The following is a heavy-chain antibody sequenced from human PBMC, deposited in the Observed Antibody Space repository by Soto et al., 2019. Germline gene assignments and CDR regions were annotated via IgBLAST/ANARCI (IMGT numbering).Heavy chain of an antibody. Sequence: QLQLVQSGTEVKEPGSSVKVSCKASGGTFSTSSFVWVRQGPGPGLEWMGGIIPIFTRTNFAQKFQGRVTFSADEHTRTTYMELRSLTSEDTAIYYCARDVVRSTAGGSWGQGTLVTVSS. CDR1: GGTFSTSS. J-gene: IGHJ5*02. V-gene: IGHV1-69*01. CDR2: IIPIFTRT. D-gene: IGHD2-15*01. CDR3: ARDVVRSTAGGS.